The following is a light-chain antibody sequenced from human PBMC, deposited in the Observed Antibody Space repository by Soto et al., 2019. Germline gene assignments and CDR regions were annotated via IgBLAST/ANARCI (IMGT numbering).Light chain of an antibody. V-gene: IGKV1-5*01. CDR2: AAS. CDR3: LQYSSHSWT. J-gene: IGKJ1*01. CDR1: KDIGGR. Sequence: DIQMTQSPSSVSASVGDRVTITGRAGKDIGGRLAWFQQKPGKAPQYLIQAASNLKSGVSSRFSGSGSGTEFTLTISRLQPDDVATYYCLQYSSHSWTFGQGTKVDIK.